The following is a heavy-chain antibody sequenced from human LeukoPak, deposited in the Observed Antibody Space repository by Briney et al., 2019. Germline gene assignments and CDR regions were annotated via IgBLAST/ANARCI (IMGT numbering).Heavy chain of an antibody. Sequence: ASVKVSCKASGYTFTSYDINWVRQATGQGLEWMGRMNPNSGNTGYAQKFQGRVTMTRNTSISTAYMELSSLRSEDTAVYYCARVGGTYYDFWSGYSPLDYWGQGTLVTVSS. V-gene: IGHV1-8*01. CDR2: MNPNSGNT. D-gene: IGHD3-3*01. J-gene: IGHJ4*02. CDR1: GYTFTSYD. CDR3: ARVGGTYYDFWSGYSPLDY.